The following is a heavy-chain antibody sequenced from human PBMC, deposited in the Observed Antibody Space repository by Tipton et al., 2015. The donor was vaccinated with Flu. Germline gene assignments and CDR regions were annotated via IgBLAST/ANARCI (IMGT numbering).Heavy chain of an antibody. CDR1: GDSISRFY. Sequence: TLSLTCTVSGDSISRFYWSWIRQPPGKGLEWIGSIYHSGTAYYNPSLKSRVTISVDTSKNQISLKLSTVTAADTAVYYCARYPESNYHWFGPWGQGALVTVSS. J-gene: IGHJ5*02. CDR2: IYHSGTA. CDR3: ARYPESNYHWFGP. V-gene: IGHV4-38-2*02. D-gene: IGHD4-11*01.